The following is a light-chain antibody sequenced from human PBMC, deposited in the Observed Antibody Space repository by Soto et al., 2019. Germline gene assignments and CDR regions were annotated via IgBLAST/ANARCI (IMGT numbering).Light chain of an antibody. CDR3: GGWHYSRSGPL. V-gene: IGLV1-47*01. CDR2: RNN. Sequence: VRRHPPLGSVVAGERGNLFCSGSSSNIGSNYVYCYRQFPGTAPKLLIQRNNQRPSGAPARFSGSKSGTSASLAISGRRSEDEADNYCGGWHYSRSGPLFGGGTK. CDR1: SSNIGSNY. J-gene: IGLJ2*01.